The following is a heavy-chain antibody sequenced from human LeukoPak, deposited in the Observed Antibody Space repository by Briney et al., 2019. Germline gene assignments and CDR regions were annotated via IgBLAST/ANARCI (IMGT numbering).Heavy chain of an antibody. CDR1: GYTFSNYG. D-gene: IGHD5-12*01. J-gene: IGHJ4*02. V-gene: IGHV1-18*01. CDR3: ARDEGSGYDSLDY. Sequence: RASVKVSCKASGYTFSNYGFSWVRQAPGQGLEWMGWISVYNGNTNYAQKFQGRVTMTTDTSTRTAFMELRSLRSDDTAVYFCARDEGSGYDSLDYWGQGTLVTVSS. CDR2: ISVYNGNT.